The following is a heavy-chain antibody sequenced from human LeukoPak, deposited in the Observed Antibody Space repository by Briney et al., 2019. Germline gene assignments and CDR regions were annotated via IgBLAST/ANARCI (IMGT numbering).Heavy chain of an antibody. CDR3: ARDGYNYPSFDY. D-gene: IGHD5-24*01. V-gene: IGHV3-21*01. Sequence: GGSLRLSCAASGFTFSSYSMNWVRQAPGKGLEWVSSISSSSSYIYYADSVKGRFTISRDNAKNSLYLQMNSLRAEDTAVYYCARDGYNYPSFDYWGQGTLVTVSS. J-gene: IGHJ4*02. CDR2: ISSSSSYI. CDR1: GFTFSSYS.